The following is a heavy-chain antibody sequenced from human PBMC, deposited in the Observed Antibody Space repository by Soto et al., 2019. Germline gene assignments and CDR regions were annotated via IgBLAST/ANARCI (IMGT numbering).Heavy chain of an antibody. J-gene: IGHJ6*02. CDR3: ARVLTYSGYDYGMDV. D-gene: IGHD1-26*01. CDR2: INPNSGGT. Sequence: QVQLVQSGAEVKKPGASVKVSCKASGYTFTGYYMHWVRQAPGQGLEWMGWINPNSGGTNYAQKFQGWVTMTRDTSISTAYMELSRLRSDDTAVYYCARVLTYSGYDYGMDVWGQGTTVTVSS. CDR1: GYTFTGYY. V-gene: IGHV1-2*04.